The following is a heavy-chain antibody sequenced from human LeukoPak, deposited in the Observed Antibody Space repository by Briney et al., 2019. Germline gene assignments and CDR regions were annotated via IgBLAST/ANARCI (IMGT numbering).Heavy chain of an antibody. Sequence: SETLSLTCAVYGGSFSGYYWSWIRQPPGKGLEWIGEINHSGSTNYNPSLKSRVTISVDTSKNQFSLKLSSVTAADTAVYYCARVPSFVGIGGGYGGRFDYWAQGPLVTVPS. CDR3: ARVPSFVGIGGGYGGRFDY. CDR1: GGSFSGYY. V-gene: IGHV4-34*01. CDR2: INHSGST. D-gene: IGHD3-16*01. J-gene: IGHJ4*02.